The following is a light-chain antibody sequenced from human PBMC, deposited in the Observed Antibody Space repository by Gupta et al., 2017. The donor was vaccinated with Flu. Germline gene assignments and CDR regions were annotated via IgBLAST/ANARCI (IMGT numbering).Light chain of an antibody. CDR1: QSVSSGS. Sequence: ELVLTQSPGTLSLSPGERATLSCRASQSVSSGSLAWYRQKPGQAPRLLIYGTSSRATGIPDRFSGSGSGTDFTLTISRLEPDDFAVYYCQQDGTSPQTFGQGTRVDIK. J-gene: IGKJ1*01. CDR3: QQDGTSPQT. V-gene: IGKV3-20*01. CDR2: GTS.